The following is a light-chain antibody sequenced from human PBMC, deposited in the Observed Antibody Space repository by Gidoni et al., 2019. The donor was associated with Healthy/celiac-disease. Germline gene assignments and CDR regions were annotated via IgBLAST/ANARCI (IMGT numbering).Light chain of an antibody. CDR3: QQYNTWPET. V-gene: IGKV3-15*01. CDR1: QSVSSN. Sequence: EIVMTQSPATLSVFPGERATLSCRASQSVSSNLAWYQQKPVQAPRLLIYGASTRATGIPARFSGSGSWTEFTLTISSLQSEDFAVYYCQQYNTWPETFGPGTKVDIK. CDR2: GAS. J-gene: IGKJ3*01.